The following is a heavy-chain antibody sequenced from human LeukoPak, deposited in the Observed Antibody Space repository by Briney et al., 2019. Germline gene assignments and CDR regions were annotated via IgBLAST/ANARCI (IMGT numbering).Heavy chain of an antibody. CDR1: GYSFTSYW. Sequence: GESLKISCKGSGYSFTSYWISWVRQMPGKGLEWMGGIDPSDSYTKYSPSFEGHVTISGDKPISTAYLQWSSLKASDTAMYYCARDSVVTAGGAFDIWGQGTMVTVSS. CDR3: ARDSVVTAGGAFDI. V-gene: IGHV5-10-1*01. D-gene: IGHD2-21*02. CDR2: IDPSDSYT. J-gene: IGHJ3*02.